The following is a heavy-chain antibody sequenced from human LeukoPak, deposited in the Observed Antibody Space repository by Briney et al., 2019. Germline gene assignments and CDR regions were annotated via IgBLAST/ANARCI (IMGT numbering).Heavy chain of an antibody. J-gene: IGHJ6*02. D-gene: IGHD4-17*01. CDR2: ISYSGST. CDR3: ARDRTVPSGDIYYYYGMDV. Sequence: SETLSLTCTVSGGSITNYHWSWIQQPPGKGLEWIGYISYSGSTDYNASLKSRVTISVDTSKNQFSLKLRSVTAADTAVYYCARDRTVPSGDIYYYYGMDVWGQGTTVTVSS. CDR1: GGSITNYH. V-gene: IGHV4-59*01.